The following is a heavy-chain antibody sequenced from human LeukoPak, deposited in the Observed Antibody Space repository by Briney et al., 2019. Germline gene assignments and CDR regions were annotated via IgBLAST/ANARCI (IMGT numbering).Heavy chain of an antibody. CDR1: GDSISNYY. Sequence: SETLSLTCTVSGDSISNYYWSWIRQPAGKGLEWIGRIYTSGSTDYNPSLKSRVTMSVDTSKNQFSLKVNSVTAADTAVYYCATTVLTPAGFSRWFDPWGQGTLVTVSS. D-gene: IGHD4-23*01. CDR3: ATTVLTPAGFSRWFDP. J-gene: IGHJ5*02. CDR2: IYTSGST. V-gene: IGHV4-4*07.